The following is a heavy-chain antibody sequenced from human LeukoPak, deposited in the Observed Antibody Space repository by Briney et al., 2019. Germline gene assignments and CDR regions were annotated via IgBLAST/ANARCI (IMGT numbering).Heavy chain of an antibody. CDR1: GGSISSYY. CDR2: IYTSGST. CDR3: AREGDFWSGYSPHDYMDV. D-gene: IGHD3-3*01. J-gene: IGHJ6*03. Sequence: SETLCLTCTVSGGSISSYYWSWIRQPAGKGLEWIGRIYTSGSTNYNPSLKSRVTMSVDTSKNQFSLKLSSVTAADTAVYYCAREGDFWSGYSPHDYMDVWGKGTAVTVSS. V-gene: IGHV4-4*07.